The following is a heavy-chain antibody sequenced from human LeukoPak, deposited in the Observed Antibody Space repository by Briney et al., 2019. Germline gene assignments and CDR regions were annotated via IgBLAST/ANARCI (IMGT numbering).Heavy chain of an antibody. Sequence: SETLSLTCTVSGGSVSSGTYYRSWIRQPPGKGLEWIRYISYSGSTNYNPSLKSRVTISVDTSKNQFSLKLSSVTAADTAVYYCARVPFWSAYYLYYFDYWGQGTLVTVSS. D-gene: IGHD3-3*01. J-gene: IGHJ4*02. CDR2: ISYSGST. CDR1: GGSVSSGTYY. V-gene: IGHV4-61*01. CDR3: ARVPFWSAYYLYYFDY.